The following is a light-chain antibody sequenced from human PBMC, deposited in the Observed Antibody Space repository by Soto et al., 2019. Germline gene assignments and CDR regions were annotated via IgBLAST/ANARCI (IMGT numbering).Light chain of an antibody. CDR3: QQRNVWPPIT. J-gene: IGKJ5*01. CDR2: DAS. V-gene: IGKV3-11*01. CDR1: QSVTTQ. Sequence: IVLTQSPGTLSLSPGERATLSCRASQSVTTQLAWYQQKPGQAPRLVIFDASNRANGVPARFGGSGSGTDFTLTINSLEPEDFAVYYCQQRNVWPPITFGQGTRLEIK.